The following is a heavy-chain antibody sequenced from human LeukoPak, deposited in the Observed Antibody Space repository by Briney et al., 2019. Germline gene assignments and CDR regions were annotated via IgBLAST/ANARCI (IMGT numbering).Heavy chain of an antibody. CDR1: GGSFSGYY. CDR2: INHSGST. V-gene: IGHV4-34*01. D-gene: IGHD5-12*01. Sequence: SETLSLTCAVYGGSFSGYYWSWIRQPPGKGLEWIGEINHSGSTNYNPSLKSRVTISVDTSKNQFSLKLSSVTAADTAVYYCARGDQKPIVATIMGTHFDYWGQGTLVTVSS. CDR3: ARGDQKPIVATIMGTHFDY. J-gene: IGHJ4*02.